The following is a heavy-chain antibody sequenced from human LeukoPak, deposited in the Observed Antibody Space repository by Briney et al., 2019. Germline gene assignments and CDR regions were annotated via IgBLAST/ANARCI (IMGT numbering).Heavy chain of an antibody. V-gene: IGHV4-59*01. J-gene: IGHJ4*02. CDR2: IYYSGST. D-gene: IGHD2-8*01. CDR1: GGSISSYY. CDR3: AKGYCFNGVCRLFDY. Sequence: KPSETLSLTCTVSGGSISSYYWSWIRQPPGKGLEWIGYIYYSGSTNYNPSLKSRVTISVDTSKNQFSLKLSSVTAADTAVYYCAKGYCFNGVCRLFDYWGQGTLVTVSS.